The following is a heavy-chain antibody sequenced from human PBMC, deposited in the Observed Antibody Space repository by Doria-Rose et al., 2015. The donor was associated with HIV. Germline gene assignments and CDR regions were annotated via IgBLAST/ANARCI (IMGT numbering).Heavy chain of an antibody. CDR1: GYTFISYY. D-gene: IGHD3-16*02. Sequence: QVQLVESGAEVKKPGASVKVSCQASGYTFISYYIHWVRQAPRQGLEWMGVIRPSGGVTTYAQKFQDRVTMTRDTSTSTVYMELSSLRSEDTAVYYYARDPGGSYLGYWGQGTLIAVSS. CDR3: ARDPGGSYLGY. J-gene: IGHJ4*02. V-gene: IGHV1-46*01. CDR2: IRPSGGVT.